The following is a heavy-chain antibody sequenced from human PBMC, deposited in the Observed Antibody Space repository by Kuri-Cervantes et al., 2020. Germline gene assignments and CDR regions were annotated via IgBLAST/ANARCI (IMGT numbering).Heavy chain of an antibody. D-gene: IGHD6-13*01. CDR1: GFTFSSYS. CDR2: MSYDGNNK. CDR3: ARDPAFRSAGRTNYFDY. Sequence: LSLTCAASGFTFSSYSMSWVRQAPGKGLEWVAVMSYDGNNKYFADSVKGRFTISRDNSKNTLYLQMNSLRAEDTAVYYCARDPAFRSAGRTNYFDYWGQGTLVTVSS. V-gene: IGHV3-30*03. J-gene: IGHJ4*02.